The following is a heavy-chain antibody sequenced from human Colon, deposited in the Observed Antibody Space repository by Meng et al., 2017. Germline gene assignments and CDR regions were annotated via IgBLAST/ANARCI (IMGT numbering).Heavy chain of an antibody. J-gene: IGHJ4*02. V-gene: IGHV4-4*02. D-gene: IGHD3-22*01. CDR1: GGSISRSDW. CDR3: ASSDYYRSDY. CDR2: TSHSGST. Sequence: GRWQGSGPGLGKPSETLSPTCAVSGGSISRSDWWSWVRQPPGKGLEWIGETSHSGSTNYSPSLKSRVTISLDKSKNQLSLKLNSVTAADTAVYYCASSDYYRSDYWGQGTLVTVSS.